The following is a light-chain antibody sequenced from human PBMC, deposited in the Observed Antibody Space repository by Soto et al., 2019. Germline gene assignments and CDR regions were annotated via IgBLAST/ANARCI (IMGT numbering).Light chain of an antibody. CDR2: GAS. J-gene: IGKJ2*01. CDR3: QQYGSLPPT. Sequence: EIVLTQSPGTLSLSPGERATLSCRASQSVSSSYLAWYQQKPGQAPRLLIYGASSRATGIPDRFRGSGSGTDFTLTISRLETEDFAVYYCQQYGSLPPTFGQGTKLEIK. V-gene: IGKV3-20*01. CDR1: QSVSSSY.